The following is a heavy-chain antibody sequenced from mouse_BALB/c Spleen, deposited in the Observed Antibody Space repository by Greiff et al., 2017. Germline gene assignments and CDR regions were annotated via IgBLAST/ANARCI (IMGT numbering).Heavy chain of an antibody. J-gene: IGHJ2*01. CDR1: GFNIKDTY. V-gene: IGHV14-3*02. CDR3: ARGGYYGAFDY. CDR2: IDPANGNT. Sequence: VHLKQSGAELVKPGASVKLSCTASGFNIKDTYMHWVKQRPEQGLEWIGRIDPANGNTKYDPKFQGKATITADTSSNTAYLQLSSLTSEDTAVYYCARGGYYGAFDYWGQGTTLTVSS. D-gene: IGHD1-1*01.